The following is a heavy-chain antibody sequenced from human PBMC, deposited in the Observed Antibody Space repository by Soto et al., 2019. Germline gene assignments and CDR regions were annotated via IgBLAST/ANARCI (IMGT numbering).Heavy chain of an antibody. Sequence: PGGSLRLSCVASGFSLSSHAVSWVRQTPEKGLEWVSSISDSGATSSYADFVKGRFTVSRDNSRNTLYLQMDSLRVEDTAVYYCAKVKYYSVSGGNPPVGYWGQGTVVTVSS. CDR2: ISDSGATS. D-gene: IGHD2-15*01. J-gene: IGHJ4*02. CDR1: GFSLSSHA. CDR3: AKVKYYSVSGGNPPVGY. V-gene: IGHV3-23*01.